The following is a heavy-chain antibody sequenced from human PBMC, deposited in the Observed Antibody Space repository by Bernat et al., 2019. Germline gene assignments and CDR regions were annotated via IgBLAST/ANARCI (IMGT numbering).Heavy chain of an antibody. CDR3: ARDLGPSYSSGWYGWFDP. J-gene: IGHJ5*02. D-gene: IGHD6-19*01. CDR1: GGSISSYY. V-gene: IGHV4-59*01. Sequence: QVQLQESGPGLVKPSETLSLTCTVSGGSISSYYWSWIRQPPGKGLEWIGYIYYSGSTNYNPSLKSRVTISVDTSKNQFSLKLSSVTAADTAVYYCARDLGPSYSSGWYGWFDPWGQGTLVIVSS. CDR2: IYYSGST.